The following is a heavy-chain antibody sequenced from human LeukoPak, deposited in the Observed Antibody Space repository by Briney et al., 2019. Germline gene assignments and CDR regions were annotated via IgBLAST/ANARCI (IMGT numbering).Heavy chain of an antibody. J-gene: IGHJ4*02. CDR3: ARTIEMATISYFDY. CDR1: GFTFSSYT. V-gene: IGHV3-21*01. Sequence: GGSLRLSCAASGFTFSSYTMNWVRLAPGKGLEWVSSISRSNIYKYYADSVKGRFTISRDNAKNSLYLQMNSLRAGDTAVYYCARTIEMATISYFDYWGQGTLVTVSS. D-gene: IGHD5-24*01. CDR2: ISRSNIYK.